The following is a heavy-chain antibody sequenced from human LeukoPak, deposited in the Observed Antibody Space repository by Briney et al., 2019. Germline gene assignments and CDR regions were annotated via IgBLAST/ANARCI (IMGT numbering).Heavy chain of an antibody. V-gene: IGHV3-33*01. Sequence: GRSLRLSCAASGFTFSSYGMHWVRQAPGKGLEWVAVIWYDGNNKYYADFVKGRFTISRDNSKNTLYLQMNSLRAEDTAVYNCARDRGSREDGMDVWGQGTTVTVSS. CDR3: ARDRGSREDGMDV. D-gene: IGHD1-26*01. CDR2: IWYDGNNK. J-gene: IGHJ6*02. CDR1: GFTFSSYG.